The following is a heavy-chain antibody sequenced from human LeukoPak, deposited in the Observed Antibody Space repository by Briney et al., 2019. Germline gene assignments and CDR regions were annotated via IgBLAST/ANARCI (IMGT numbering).Heavy chain of an antibody. J-gene: IGHJ5*02. V-gene: IGHV1-18*01. CDR3: ARVLRDYYDSRDNWFDP. CDR2: ISAYNGNT. D-gene: IGHD3-22*01. Sequence: ASVKVSCKASGYTFTSYGISWVRQAPGQWLEWMGWISAYNGNTNYAQKLQGRVTMTTDTSTSTAYMELRSLRSDDTAVYYCARVLRDYYDSRDNWFDPWGQGTLVTVSS. CDR1: GYTFTSYG.